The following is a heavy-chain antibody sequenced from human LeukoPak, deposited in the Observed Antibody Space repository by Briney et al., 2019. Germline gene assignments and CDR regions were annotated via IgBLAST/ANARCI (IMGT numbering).Heavy chain of an antibody. CDR3: AKSDDILTGYPYGMDV. V-gene: IGHV3-23*01. J-gene: IGHJ6*04. Sequence: GGSLRLSCAASGFTFNGYAMSWVRQAPGKGLEWVSAISGSGGNTYYADSVKGRFTISRDNSKNTLYLQVNSLRAEDTAVYYCAKSDDILTGYPYGMDVWGKGTTVTVSS. CDR2: ISGSGGNT. D-gene: IGHD3-9*01. CDR1: GFTFNGYA.